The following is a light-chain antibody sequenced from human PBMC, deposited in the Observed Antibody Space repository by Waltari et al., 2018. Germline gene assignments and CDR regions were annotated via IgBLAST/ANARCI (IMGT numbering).Light chain of an antibody. J-gene: IGKJ1*01. CDR2: GAT. CDR3: LQYNSYPRT. CDR1: QGISRY. V-gene: IGKV1-17*01. Sequence: DIQVTQAPSPLSASRGDTVTITCRASQGISRYLNWYQQKSGKPPKLLIYGATTLQSGVPSRFSGSGSGTEFTLTISSLQPEDFAAYYCLQYNSYPRTFGQGTKVEIK.